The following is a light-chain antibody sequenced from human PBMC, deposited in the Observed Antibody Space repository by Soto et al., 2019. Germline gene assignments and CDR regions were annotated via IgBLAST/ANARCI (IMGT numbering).Light chain of an antibody. CDR3: TSYASGSSHVV. CDR1: SSDIGGYDY. J-gene: IGLJ2*01. CDR2: DVN. V-gene: IGLV2-14*01. Sequence: QSVLTQPASVSGSPGQSITLSCTGTSSDIGGYDYVSWYQRHPGKAPKLIIYDVNNRPSGVSNRFSGSKSGNTASLTISGLQAEDEADYYCTSYASGSSHVVFGGGTKRPS.